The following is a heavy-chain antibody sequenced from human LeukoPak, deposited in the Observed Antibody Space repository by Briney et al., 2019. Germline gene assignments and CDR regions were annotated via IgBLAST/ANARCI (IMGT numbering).Heavy chain of an antibody. V-gene: IGHV1-2*02. CDR2: IYPNSGGT. J-gene: IGHJ3*02. CDR1: GYTFTAYY. D-gene: IGHD1-26*01. Sequence: ASVKVSCKASGYTFTAYYMHWVRQAPGQGLEWMGWIYPNSGGTNFAQKFQGRVTMTRDTSISKTYMELSSLRSDDTAVYYCARGLSLSGNYYYTFDIWGQGTMVTVSS. CDR3: ARGLSLSGNYYYTFDI.